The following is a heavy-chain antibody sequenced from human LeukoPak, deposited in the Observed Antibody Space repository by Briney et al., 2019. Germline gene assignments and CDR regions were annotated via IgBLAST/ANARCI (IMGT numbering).Heavy chain of an antibody. J-gene: IGHJ4*02. CDR2: IYTSGST. CDR3: ARDEGDWNPFDY. Sequence: SETLSLTCAVYGGSFSGYYWSWIRRPAGKGLEWIGRIYTSGSTNYNPSLKSRVTMSVDTSKNQFSLKLSSVTAADTAVYYCARDEGDWNPFDYWGQGTLVTVSS. V-gene: IGHV4-4*07. CDR1: GGSFSGYY. D-gene: IGHD1-1*01.